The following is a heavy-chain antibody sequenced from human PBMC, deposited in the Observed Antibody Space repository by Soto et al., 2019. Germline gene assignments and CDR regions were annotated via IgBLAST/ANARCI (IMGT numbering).Heavy chain of an antibody. CDR3: ARDRRAAGTAYYYGMDV. Sequence: QVQLVESGGGLVKPGGSLRLSCEASGFTFSDYYMSWIRQAPGKGLEWVSYISSSSSYTNYADSVKGRFTISRDNAKNSLYLQMNSLRAEDTAVYYCARDRRAAGTAYYYGMDVWGQGTTVTVSS. V-gene: IGHV3-11*06. D-gene: IGHD6-13*01. CDR1: GFTFSDYY. J-gene: IGHJ6*02. CDR2: ISSSSSYT.